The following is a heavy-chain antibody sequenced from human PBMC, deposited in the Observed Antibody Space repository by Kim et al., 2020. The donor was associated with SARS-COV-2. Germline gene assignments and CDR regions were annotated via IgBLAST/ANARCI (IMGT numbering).Heavy chain of an antibody. CDR2: ISPDARGT. V-gene: IGHV3-74*01. CDR1: GFTFKNYW. Sequence: GGSLRLSCVASGFTFKNYWMHWVRQAPGKGLVWVSRISPDARGTRNAASVRGRFTSSRDNAENSLFLQMSSLRVEDTAVYYCVREADGGDYYYESSGTFDIWGQGILVTVSS. J-gene: IGHJ4*02. D-gene: IGHD3-22*01. CDR3: VREADGGDYYYESSGTFDI.